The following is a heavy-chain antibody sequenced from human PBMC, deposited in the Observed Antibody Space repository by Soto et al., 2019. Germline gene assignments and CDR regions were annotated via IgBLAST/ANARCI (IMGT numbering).Heavy chain of an antibody. CDR1: GYTFTSYD. V-gene: IGHV1-8*01. D-gene: IGHD2-8*01. CDR3: ARAPFDPTKEALRLWFDP. Sequence: ASVKVSCKASGYTFTSYDINWVRQATGQGLEWMGWMNPNSGNTGYAQKFQGRVTMTRNTSISTAYMELSSLRSEDTAVYYCARAPFDPTKEALRLWFDPWGQGTMVTVS. J-gene: IGHJ5*02. CDR2: MNPNSGNT.